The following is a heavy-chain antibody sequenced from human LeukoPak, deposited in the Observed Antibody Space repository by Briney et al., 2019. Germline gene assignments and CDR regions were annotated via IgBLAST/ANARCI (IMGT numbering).Heavy chain of an antibody. CDR2: ISVSGADT. J-gene: IGHJ4*02. CDR1: GFTFTNYV. CDR3: ASRKEYSTSSVFY. Sequence: GGSLRLSCAASGFTFTNYVMTWVRQAPGKGLEWLSGISVSGADTYYADSVKGRFTISRDNSKNTVSLRLNSLRAEDSAIYYCASRKEYSTSSVFYWGQGTLVTISS. D-gene: IGHD6-6*01. V-gene: IGHV3-23*01.